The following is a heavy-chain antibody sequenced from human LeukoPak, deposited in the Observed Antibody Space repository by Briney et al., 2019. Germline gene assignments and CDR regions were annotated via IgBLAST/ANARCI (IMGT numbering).Heavy chain of an antibody. CDR2: ISSSSSYI. J-gene: IGHJ4*02. Sequence: GGSLRLSCAASGFTFSSYSMNWVRQAPGKGLEWVSSISSSSSYIYYADSVKGRFTISRDNAKNSLYLQMNSLRAEDTAVYYCARASFLSGSYGYWGQGALVTVSS. CDR3: ARASFLSGSYGY. CDR1: GFTFSSYS. D-gene: IGHD3-10*01. V-gene: IGHV3-21*01.